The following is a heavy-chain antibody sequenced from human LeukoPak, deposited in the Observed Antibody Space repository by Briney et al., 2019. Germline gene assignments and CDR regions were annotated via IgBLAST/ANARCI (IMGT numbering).Heavy chain of an antibody. Sequence: ASVKVSCKASGYTFTGYYIQWVRQAPGQGLEWMGWSNPGGTNYAQKFQGRVTMTGDSSISTAYMELSSLRSDDTAVYYCARGVVAATFYYYMDVWGKGTTVTVSS. CDR3: ARGVVAATFYYYMDV. J-gene: IGHJ6*03. CDR2: SNPGGT. V-gene: IGHV1-2*02. D-gene: IGHD2-15*01. CDR1: GYTFTGYY.